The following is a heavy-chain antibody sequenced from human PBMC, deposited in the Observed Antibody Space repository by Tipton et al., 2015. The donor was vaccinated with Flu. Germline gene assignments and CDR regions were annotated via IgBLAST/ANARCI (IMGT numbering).Heavy chain of an antibody. D-gene: IGHD5-12*01. CDR1: GGSISSYY. J-gene: IGHJ4*02. Sequence: TLSLTCTVSGGSISSYYWNWIRQPPGKGLEWIGYIYYSGSTNYNPSLKSRVIISVDTSKNQFSLNLSSVTAADTAVYYCARDRGYSGYDPLFGLYYWGQGALVTVSS. V-gene: IGHV4-59*01. CDR3: ARDRGYSGYDPLFGLYY. CDR2: IYYSGST.